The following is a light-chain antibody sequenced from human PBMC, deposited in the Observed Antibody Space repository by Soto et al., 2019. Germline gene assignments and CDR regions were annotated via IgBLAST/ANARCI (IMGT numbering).Light chain of an antibody. J-gene: IGKJ3*01. V-gene: IGKV1-27*01. CDR2: AAS. CDR1: QDISDY. CDR3: QKYGGAPYT. Sequence: DIQMTQSPSSLSASVGDRVTITCRASQDISDYLVWYQQRPGQVPTLLIYAASTLQSGLPSRFSGSGYGTEFTLTISSLQSEDVATYYCQKYGGAPYTFGPGTKVDLK.